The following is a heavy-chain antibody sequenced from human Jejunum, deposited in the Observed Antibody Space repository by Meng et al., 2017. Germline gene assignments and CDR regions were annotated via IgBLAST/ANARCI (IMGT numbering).Heavy chain of an antibody. CDR3: AREYYGSGSSFDY. D-gene: IGHD3-10*01. V-gene: IGHV3-30*03. CDR1: GFTFRSYW. Sequence: GESLKISCAASGFTFRSYWMHWVRQAPGKGLEWVAVISYDGSSKFYADSVKGRFTISRDSSKGTMYLQMSSLRSEDTAKYYCAREYYGSGSSFDYWGQGTQVTVFS. J-gene: IGHJ4*02. CDR2: ISYDGSSK.